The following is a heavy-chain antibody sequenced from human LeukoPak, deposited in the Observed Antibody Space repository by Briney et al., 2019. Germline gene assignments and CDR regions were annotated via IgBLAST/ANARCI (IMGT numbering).Heavy chain of an antibody. CDR2: IYYSGST. D-gene: IGHD5-18*01. CDR3: ARVGYGPSLTFYYFDY. CDR1: GGSISSSSYY. J-gene: IGHJ4*02. V-gene: IGHV4-61*05. Sequence: SETLSLTCTVSGGSISSSSYYWGWIRQPPGKGLEWIGYIYYSGSTNYNPSLKSRISISVDTSKNQFSLKLSSVTAADTAVYYCARVGYGPSLTFYYFDYWGQGTLVTVSS.